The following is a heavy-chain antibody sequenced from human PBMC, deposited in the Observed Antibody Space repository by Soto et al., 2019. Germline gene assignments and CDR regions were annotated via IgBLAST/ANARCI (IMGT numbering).Heavy chain of an antibody. CDR3: ARHVCSSTSCYAGDYYYYMDV. D-gene: IGHD2-2*01. CDR1: GGSISSYY. V-gene: IGHV4-59*08. Sequence: SETLSLTCTVSGGSISSYYWSWIRQPPGKGLEWIGYIYYSGSTNYNPSLKSRVTISVDTSKNQFSLKLSSATAADTAVYYCARHVCSSTSCYAGDYYYYMDVWGKGTTVTVSS. CDR2: IYYSGST. J-gene: IGHJ6*03.